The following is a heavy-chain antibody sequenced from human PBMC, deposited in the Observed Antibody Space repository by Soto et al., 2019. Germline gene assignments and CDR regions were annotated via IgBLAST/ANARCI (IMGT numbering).Heavy chain of an antibody. Sequence: GGSLRLSCSASGFTFSSYAMHWVRQAPGKGLEYLSGINSNGGSTYFADSVKGRFTISRDNSDNTLSLQMSSLRAEDTAVYFCVRAAQKDYYYGMDVWGQGTTVTVSS. CDR2: INSNGGST. J-gene: IGHJ6*02. CDR3: VRAAQKDYYYGMDV. D-gene: IGHD6-13*01. CDR1: GFTFSSYA. V-gene: IGHV3-64D*06.